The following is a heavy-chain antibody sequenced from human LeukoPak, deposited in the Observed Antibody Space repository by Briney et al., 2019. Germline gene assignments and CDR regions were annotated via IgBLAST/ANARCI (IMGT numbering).Heavy chain of an antibody. D-gene: IGHD5-18*01. V-gene: IGHV4-30-4*01. J-gene: IGHJ6*02. CDR1: GGSISSGDYY. CDR2: IYNSGST. Sequence: SQTLSVSCTVSGGSISSGDYYWSWIRQPPGKGVEWIGNIYNSGSTYYNPSLKSRVAISVDTSKNQFSLKLSSVTAADTAVYYCARDVIQYSSGYDYYYYGMDVWGQGTTVTVSS. CDR3: ARDVIQYSSGYDYYYYGMDV.